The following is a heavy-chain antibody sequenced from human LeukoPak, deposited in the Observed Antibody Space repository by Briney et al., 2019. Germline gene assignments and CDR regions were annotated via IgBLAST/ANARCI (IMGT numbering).Heavy chain of an antibody. J-gene: IGHJ4*02. Sequence: SETLSLTCNVSGDYITTTNYYWAWIRQPPGKGLEWIASVFYSGTTYYHPSLKSRVPISMDTSNKQISLRLTSVTATDTAIYYCARRSRLYRHETTGYHDSWGQGTLVTVSS. CDR1: GDYITTTNYY. CDR2: VFYSGTT. V-gene: IGHV4-39*01. CDR3: ARRSRLYRHETTGYHDS. D-gene: IGHD3-9*01.